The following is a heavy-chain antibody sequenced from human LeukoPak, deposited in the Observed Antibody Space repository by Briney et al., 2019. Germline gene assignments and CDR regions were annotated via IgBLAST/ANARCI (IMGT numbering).Heavy chain of an antibody. CDR1: GFTFSSYA. V-gene: IGHV3-23*01. CDR3: AKGRSVDYNWFDP. CDR2: ISDTGGST. Sequence: GGSLRLSCAASGFTFSSYAMTWVRQAPGKGLGWVSTISDTGGSTYFADSVKGRFTISRDNSKNTLYLQMNSLRAEDTAVYYCAKGRSVDYNWFDPWGQGTLVTVSS. J-gene: IGHJ5*02.